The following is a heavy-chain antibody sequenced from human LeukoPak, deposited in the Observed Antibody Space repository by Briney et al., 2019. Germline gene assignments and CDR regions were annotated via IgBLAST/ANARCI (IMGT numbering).Heavy chain of an antibody. CDR2: IIPIFGTA. V-gene: IGHV1-69*05. J-gene: IGHJ4*02. CDR1: GGTFSSYA. Sequence: ASVKVSCKASGGTFSSYAISWVRQAPGQGLEWMGGIIPIFGTANYAQKFQGRVTITTDESTSTAYMELSSLRSEDTAVYYCARDGPAAGHAFDYWGQGTLVTVSS. CDR3: ARDGPAAGHAFDY.